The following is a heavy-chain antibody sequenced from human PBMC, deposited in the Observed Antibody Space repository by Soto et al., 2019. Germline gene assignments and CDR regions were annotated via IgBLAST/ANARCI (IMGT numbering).Heavy chain of an antibody. CDR3: AKEVGSVPSAIGWGDFDL. V-gene: IGHV3-23*01. CDR2: ISGSGGST. CDR1: GFTFSSYA. Sequence: EVQLLESGGGLVHPGGSLRLSCAASGFTFSSYAMSWVRQAPGKGLEWVSAISGSGGSTYYADSVKGRFTISRDNSKNALDLQMHSLIAEDTDVYYCAKEVGSVPSAIGWGDFDLWGRCTLVTVSS. D-gene: IGHD2-2*02. J-gene: IGHJ2*01.